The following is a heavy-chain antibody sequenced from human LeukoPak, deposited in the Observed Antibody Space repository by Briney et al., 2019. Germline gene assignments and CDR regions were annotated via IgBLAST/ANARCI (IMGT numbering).Heavy chain of an antibody. D-gene: IGHD5-18*01. CDR3: ARVHSPKNSYGPQYYFDY. Sequence: SETLSLTCTVSGGSISSADYSWSWIRQPPGKGLEWIGYIYYSGSTYYNPSLKSRVTISVDTSKNHFSLKLSSVTAADTAVYYCARVHSPKNSYGPQYYFDYWGQGTLVTVSS. J-gene: IGHJ4*02. V-gene: IGHV4-30-4*01. CDR1: GGSISSADYS. CDR2: IYYSGST.